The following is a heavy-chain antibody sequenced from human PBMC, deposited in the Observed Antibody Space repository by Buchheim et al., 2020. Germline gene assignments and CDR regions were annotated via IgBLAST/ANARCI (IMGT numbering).Heavy chain of an antibody. Sequence: EVQLVESGGGLVQPGGSLRLSCAASRFTFSSYWMHWVRQAPGKGLVWVSRINSDGSDTTYADSVKGRFTISRDNAKNTLYLQMNSLIDEDTAVYYCARSLISGVFDYWGQGTL. CDR3: ARSLISGVFDY. CDR2: INSDGSDT. CDR1: RFTFSSYW. D-gene: IGHD2-8*01. V-gene: IGHV3-74*01. J-gene: IGHJ4*02.